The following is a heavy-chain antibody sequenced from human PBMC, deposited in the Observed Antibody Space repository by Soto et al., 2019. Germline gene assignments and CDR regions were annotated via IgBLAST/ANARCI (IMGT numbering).Heavy chain of an antibody. V-gene: IGHV4-38-2*01. Sequence: SETLSLTCAVSGYSISSGYYWGWIRQPPGKGLEWIGSIYHSGSTYYNPSLKSRVTISVDTSKNQFSLKLSSVTAADTAVYYCARAGCSSNSCLNWFDPWGQGTLVTVSS. D-gene: IGHD2-2*01. J-gene: IGHJ5*02. CDR3: ARAGCSSNSCLNWFDP. CDR1: GYSISSGYY. CDR2: IYHSGST.